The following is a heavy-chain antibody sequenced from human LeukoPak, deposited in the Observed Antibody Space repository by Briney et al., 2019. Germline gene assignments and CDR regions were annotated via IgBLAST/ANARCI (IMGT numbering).Heavy chain of an antibody. Sequence: ASVKVSCKASGYTLTSYGMNWVRQAPGQGLEWMGWINTNTGNPTYAQDFTGRLVFSMDTSVSTAYLQIISLKAEDTAAYYCARGTTYGTYWGQGTPVTVSS. CDR1: GYTLTSYG. CDR3: ARGTTYGTY. D-gene: IGHD1-7*01. CDR2: INTNTGNP. V-gene: IGHV7-4-1*02. J-gene: IGHJ4*02.